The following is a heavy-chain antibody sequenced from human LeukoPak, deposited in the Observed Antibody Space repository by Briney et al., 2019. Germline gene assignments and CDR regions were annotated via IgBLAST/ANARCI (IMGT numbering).Heavy chain of an antibody. CDR3: AKDRDYYGSGSYYSPYYYYGMDV. Sequence: PGGSLRLSCAASGFTFSSYGMHWVRRAPGKGLEWVAVISYDGSNKYYAGSVKGRFTISRDNSKNTLYLQMNSLRAEDTAVYYCAKDRDYYGSGSYYSPYYYYGMDVWGKGTTVTVSS. V-gene: IGHV3-30*18. CDR2: ISYDGSNK. CDR1: GFTFSSYG. J-gene: IGHJ6*04. D-gene: IGHD3-10*01.